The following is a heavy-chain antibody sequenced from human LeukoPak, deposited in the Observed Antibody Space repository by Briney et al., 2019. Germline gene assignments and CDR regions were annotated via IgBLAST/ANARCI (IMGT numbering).Heavy chain of an antibody. Sequence: SETLSLTCTVSGGSISSYYWSWIRQPPGKGLEWIGYIYYSGSTNYNPSLKSRVTISVDTSRNQFSLKLSSVTAADTAVYYCARGGEAVAGEYYYYYYGMDVWGQGTAVTVSS. J-gene: IGHJ6*02. D-gene: IGHD6-19*01. CDR3: ARGGEAVAGEYYYYYYGMDV. V-gene: IGHV4-59*01. CDR2: IYYSGST. CDR1: GGSISSYY.